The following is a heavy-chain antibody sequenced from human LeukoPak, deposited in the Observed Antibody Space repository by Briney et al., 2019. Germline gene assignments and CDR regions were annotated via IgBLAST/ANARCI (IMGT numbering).Heavy chain of an antibody. CDR2: INHSGST. J-gene: IGHJ4*02. V-gene: IGHV4-34*01. D-gene: IGHD3-16*01. CDR1: GGSFSGYY. CDR3: ARGEISVGGFDY. Sequence: PSETLSLTCAVHGGSFSGYYWSWIRQPPGKGLEWIGEINHSGSTNYNPSLKSRVTISVDTSKNQFSLKLSSVTAADTAVYYCARGEISVGGFDYWGQGTLVTVSS.